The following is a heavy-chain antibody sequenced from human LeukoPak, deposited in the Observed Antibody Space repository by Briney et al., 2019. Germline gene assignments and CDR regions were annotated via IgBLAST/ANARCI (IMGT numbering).Heavy chain of an antibody. J-gene: IGHJ3*02. V-gene: IGHV5-51*01. CDR3: ARRISMTASPFDM. CDR2: IYYADSST. Sequence: GESLKISCKGSGYSFASYWIGWVRQRPGEGLEWMALIYYADSSTRYSPSFQGQVTVSVDKSINTAYLQWSSLKASDSAMYYCARRISMTASPFDMWGQGTMVTVSS. CDR1: GYSFASYW. D-gene: IGHD3-22*01.